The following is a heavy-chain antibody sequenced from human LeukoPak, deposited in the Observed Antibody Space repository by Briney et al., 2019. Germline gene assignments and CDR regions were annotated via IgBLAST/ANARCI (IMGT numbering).Heavy chain of an antibody. V-gene: IGHV1-69*01. CDR2: IIPIFGTA. CDR1: GGTFSSYA. Sequence: ASVKVSCKASGGTFSSYAISWVRQAPGQGLEWMGGIIPIFGTANYAQKFQGRVTITADESTSTACMELSSLRSEDTAVYYCARFPVLSGDYAMWFDPWGQGTLVTVSS. J-gene: IGHJ5*02. D-gene: IGHD4-17*01. CDR3: ARFPVLSGDYAMWFDP.